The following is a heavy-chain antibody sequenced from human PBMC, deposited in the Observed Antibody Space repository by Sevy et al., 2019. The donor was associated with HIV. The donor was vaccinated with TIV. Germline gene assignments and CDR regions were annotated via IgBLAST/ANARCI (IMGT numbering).Heavy chain of an antibody. CDR1: GYTITNYY. CDR2: INPSDVST. J-gene: IGHJ4*02. CDR3: GRTSPRGGFDY. Sequence: ASVKVSCKASGYTITNYYMHWVRQAPGQGLEWMGIINPSDVSTIYAQKFQGRVTMTRDTSTSTVYMELSSLRSDDTAVYYCGRTSPRGGFDYLGQGALVTVSS. D-gene: IGHD3-16*01. V-gene: IGHV1-46*03.